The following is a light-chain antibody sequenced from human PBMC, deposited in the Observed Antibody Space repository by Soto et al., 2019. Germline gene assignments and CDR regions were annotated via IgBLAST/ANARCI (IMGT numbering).Light chain of an antibody. CDR3: HQRSNWPPFT. V-gene: IGKV3-11*01. CDR1: QSISDF. J-gene: IGKJ4*01. Sequence: EIVLTQSPATLSLSPGERATLSCRASQSISDFLAWYQQKPGQAPRLLIYDASKRATDIPDRFIGSGSGTDFTLTISSLEPEDFAVYYCHQRSNWPPFTFGAGTKV. CDR2: DAS.